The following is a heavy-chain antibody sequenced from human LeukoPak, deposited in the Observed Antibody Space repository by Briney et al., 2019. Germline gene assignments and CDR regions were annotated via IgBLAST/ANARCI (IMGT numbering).Heavy chain of an antibody. CDR2: ISAYNGNT. J-gene: IGHJ5*02. D-gene: IGHD3-3*01. CDR3: AREYCDFWSGYHNWFDP. V-gene: IGHV1-18*01. CDR1: GYTFTSYG. Sequence: ASVKVSCKASGYTFTSYGISWVRQAPGQGLEWMGWISAYNGNTNYAQKLQGRVTMTTDTSTSTAHMELRSLRSDDTAVYYCAREYCDFWSGYHNWFDPWGQGTLVTVSS.